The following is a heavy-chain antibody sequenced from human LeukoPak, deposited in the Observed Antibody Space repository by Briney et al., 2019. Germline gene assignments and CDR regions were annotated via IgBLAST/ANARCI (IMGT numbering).Heavy chain of an antibody. Sequence: GRSLRLSCAGSGFTFNNYAMHWVRQPPGKGLEWVSGISWNSGSIDYADSVKGRFTISRDNAKNSLYLQMNSLRVEDTAFYYCAKDNRRHYTSGPNPDSLHWGQGALVTVSS. CDR3: AKDNRRHYTSGPNPDSLH. CDR1: GFTFNNYA. CDR2: ISWNSGSI. D-gene: IGHD6-19*01. V-gene: IGHV3-9*01. J-gene: IGHJ4*02.